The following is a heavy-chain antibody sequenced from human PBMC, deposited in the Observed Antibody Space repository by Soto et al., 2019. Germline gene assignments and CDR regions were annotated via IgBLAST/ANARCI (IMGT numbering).Heavy chain of an antibody. V-gene: IGHV1-46*01. D-gene: IGHD3-3*01. CDR3: ARAGFITIFAPPNHQYYFDY. CDR2: INPSGGST. CDR1: GYTFTSYY. Sequence: ASVKVSCKASGYTFTSYYMHWVRQAPGQGLEWMGIINPSGGSTSYAQKFQGRVTMTRDTSTSTVYMELSSLRSEDTAVYYCARAGFITIFAPPNHQYYFDYWGQGTLVTVSS. J-gene: IGHJ4*02.